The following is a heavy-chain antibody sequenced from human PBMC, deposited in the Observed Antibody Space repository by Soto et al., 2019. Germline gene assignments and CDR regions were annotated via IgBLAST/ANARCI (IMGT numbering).Heavy chain of an antibody. J-gene: IGHJ4*02. CDR3: AIAYPLTIKVSRGYFDY. Sequence: ASVKVSCKASGYTFTGYYMHWVRQAPGQGLEWMGWINPNSGGTNYAQKFQGWVTMTRDTSTSTAYMELSSLRSEDTAVYYCAIAYPLTIKVSRGYFDYWGQGTLVTVSS. CDR1: GYTFTGYY. CDR2: INPNSGGT. D-gene: IGHD2-8*01. V-gene: IGHV1-2*04.